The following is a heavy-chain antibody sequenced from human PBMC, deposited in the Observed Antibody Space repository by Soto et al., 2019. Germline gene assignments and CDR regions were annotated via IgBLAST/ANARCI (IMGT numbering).Heavy chain of an antibody. Sequence: SETLSLTCTVSGVSISSGGYYWTWIRQHPQKGLEWIGHIYYSGSTYYNPSLKSRVTVSVDTSKNQFSLKLSSVTAADTAVYYCARVRLGAPTRYFDYWGQGTLVTVSS. CDR3: ARVRLGAPTRYFDY. CDR2: IYYSGST. CDR1: GVSISSGGYY. D-gene: IGHD1-26*01. J-gene: IGHJ4*02. V-gene: IGHV4-31*03.